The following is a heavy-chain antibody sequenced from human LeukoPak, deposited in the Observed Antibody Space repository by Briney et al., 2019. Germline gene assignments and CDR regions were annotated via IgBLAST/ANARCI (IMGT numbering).Heavy chain of an antibody. J-gene: IGHJ6*03. CDR1: GFTFSDYY. CDR3: ARSGNGGIGFHYYYYMDV. V-gene: IGHV3-11*04. CDR2: ISSSGSTI. Sequence: PGGSLRLSCAASGFTFSDYYMSWIRQAPGKGLEWVSYISSSGSTIYYADSVRGRFTISRDNAKNSLYLQMNSLRAEDTAVYYCARSGNGGIGFHYYYYMDVWGKGTTVTVSS. D-gene: IGHD3-16*01.